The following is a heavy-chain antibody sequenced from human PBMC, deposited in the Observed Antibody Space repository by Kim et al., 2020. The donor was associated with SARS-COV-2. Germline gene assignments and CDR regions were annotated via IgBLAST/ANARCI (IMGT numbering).Heavy chain of an antibody. CDR2: ISGSGGST. D-gene: IGHD3-22*01. CDR3: ANGARDYDSSGYYYPYYYYGMDV. J-gene: IGHJ6*02. V-gene: IGHV3-23*01. Sequence: GGSLRLSCAASGFTFSSYAMSWVRQAPGKGLEWVSAISGSGGSTYYADSVKGRFTISRDNSKNTLYLQMNSLRAEDTAVYYCANGARDYDSSGYYYPYYYYGMDVWGQGTTVTVSS. CDR1: GFTFSSYA.